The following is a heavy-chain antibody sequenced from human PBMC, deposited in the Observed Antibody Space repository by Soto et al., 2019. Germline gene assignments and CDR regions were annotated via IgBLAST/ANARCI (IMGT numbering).Heavy chain of an antibody. CDR2: ISGSGGST. CDR3: AKEQAYSYADTSSIFDY. CDR1: GFTFPNYP. J-gene: IGHJ4*02. Sequence: EVQLLESGGGLVEPGGSLRLSCAASGFTFPNYPMSWVRQGPGKGLEWVSSISGSGGSTYYADSVKGRFTISRDNSYNILYLHMNSLRAEDTALYYCAKEQAYSYADTSSIFDYWGQGILVTVSS. D-gene: IGHD5-18*01. V-gene: IGHV3-23*01.